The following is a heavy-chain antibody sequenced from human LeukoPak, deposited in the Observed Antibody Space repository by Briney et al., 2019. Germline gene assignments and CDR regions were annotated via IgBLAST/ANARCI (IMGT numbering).Heavy chain of an antibody. CDR3: ASDFITMVRGVISPVFDY. CDR1: GFTFSSYA. Sequence: GGSLRLSCAASGFTFSSYAMHWVRQAPGKGLEWVAVISYDGSNKYYADSVKGRFTISRDNSKNTLYLQMNSLRAEDTAVYYCASDFITMVRGVISPVFDYWGQGTLVTVSS. J-gene: IGHJ4*02. V-gene: IGHV3-30*04. D-gene: IGHD3-10*01. CDR2: ISYDGSNK.